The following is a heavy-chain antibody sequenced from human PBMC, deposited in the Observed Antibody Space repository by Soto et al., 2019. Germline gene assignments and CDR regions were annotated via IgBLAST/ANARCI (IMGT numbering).Heavy chain of an antibody. D-gene: IGHD3-3*01. J-gene: IGHJ6*02. CDR2: VWYDGSNQ. V-gene: IGHV3-33*01. CDR1: GFTFSSYG. CDR3: ARDRQFWGGSYVVFAYKYGMDV. Sequence: QVQLVESGGGVVQPGGSLRLSCAASGFTFSSYGMHWVRQAPGKGLQWVALVWYDGSNQYYADSVKGGFTISRDNSKNTLHLQLNSLGAEDTAVYFCARDRQFWGGSYVVFAYKYGMDVCGQGTTVTVSS.